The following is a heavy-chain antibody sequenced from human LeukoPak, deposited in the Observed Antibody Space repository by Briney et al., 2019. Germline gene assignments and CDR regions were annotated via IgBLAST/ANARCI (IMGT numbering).Heavy chain of an antibody. J-gene: IGHJ4*02. V-gene: IGHV3-74*01. CDR1: GFTFSFYW. CDR2: INNDGSST. D-gene: IGHD2-15*01. CDR3: ARDNEYCTGGTCRLAY. Sequence: GVSLRLSCASSGFTFSFYWMHWVRQAPGKGLVWVSRINNDGSSTSYAGSVKGRFTISRDNAKNTLYLQMNNLRAEDTAVYYCARDNEYCTGGTCRLAYWGQGALVTVSS.